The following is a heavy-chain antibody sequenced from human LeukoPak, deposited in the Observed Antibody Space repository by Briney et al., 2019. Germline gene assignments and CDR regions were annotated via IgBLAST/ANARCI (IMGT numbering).Heavy chain of an antibody. Sequence: ASVKVSCKTSGYTFTGYYMHWVRQAPGQGLEWMGWISPNRGGTNYAQKFQGRVTLTRDTSISTVYMELSRLKSDDTAVYYCAMRGSSGIDYWGQGTLVTVSS. J-gene: IGHJ4*02. D-gene: IGHD6-19*01. CDR1: GYTFTGYY. CDR3: AMRGSSGIDY. CDR2: ISPNRGGT. V-gene: IGHV1-2*02.